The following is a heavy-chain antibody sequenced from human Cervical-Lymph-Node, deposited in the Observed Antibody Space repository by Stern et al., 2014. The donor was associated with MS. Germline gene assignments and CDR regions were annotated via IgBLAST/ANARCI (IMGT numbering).Heavy chain of an antibody. J-gene: IGHJ4*02. CDR1: GFTFRDYY. Sequence: VQLVESGGGLVKPGGSLRLSCAASGFTFRDYYMNLIRQAPGKGLEWVSYISGRDGTIFYADSVKGRFTISRDNAKKSLYLQMNSLRAEDTAVYYCARAGGSKDDFWGQGTLVTVSS. CDR2: ISGRDGTI. D-gene: IGHD3-10*01. V-gene: IGHV3-11*01. CDR3: ARAGGSKDDF.